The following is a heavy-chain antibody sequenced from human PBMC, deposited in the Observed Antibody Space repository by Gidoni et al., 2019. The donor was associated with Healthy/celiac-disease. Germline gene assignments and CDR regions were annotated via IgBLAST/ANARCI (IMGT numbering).Heavy chain of an antibody. Sequence: HLQLHESGPGLVKPSATLSLTCTVSGGSISSSSYSWCWIRLPPGKGLEWIGSIYYSGSTYYNPSLKSRVTISVDTSKNQFSRKLSSVTDADTAVYYCATHIVVVPAAMGDLLVYRDYWGQGTLVTVSS. CDR2: IYYSGST. J-gene: IGHJ4*02. CDR3: ATHIVVVPAAMGDLLVYRDY. D-gene: IGHD2-2*01. CDR1: GGSISSSSYS. V-gene: IGHV4-39*01.